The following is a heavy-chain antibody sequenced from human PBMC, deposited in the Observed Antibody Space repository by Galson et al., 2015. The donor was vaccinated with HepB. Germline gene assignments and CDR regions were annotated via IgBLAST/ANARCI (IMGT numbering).Heavy chain of an antibody. Sequence: CAISGDSVSSRTASWNWIRQSPSRGLEWLGRTYYRSKWYNEYATSVGGRININPDTTENHFSLHLNSVTPEDTAMYYCARAWTSRPSTRQTDHFDYWGQGTLVTVSS. CDR2: TYYRSKWYN. CDR3: ARAWTSRPSTRQTDHFDY. V-gene: IGHV6-1*01. CDR1: GDSVSSRTAS. J-gene: IGHJ4*02. D-gene: IGHD1-1*01.